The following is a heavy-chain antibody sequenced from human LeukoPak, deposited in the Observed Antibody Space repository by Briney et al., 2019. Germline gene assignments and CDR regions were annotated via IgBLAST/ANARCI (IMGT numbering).Heavy chain of an antibody. CDR1: GGSISSGSYS. V-gene: IGHV4-30-2*01. CDR3: ARASWAYSPFDS. J-gene: IGHJ4*02. CDR2: IYHSGST. Sequence: PSETLSLTCAVSGGSISSGSYSWSWIRQPPGKGLEWIGYIYHSGSTYYNPSLKSRVTISVDRSKNQFSLKLTSVTAADTAVYYCARASWAYSPFDSWGQGTLVTVSS. D-gene: IGHD2-21*01.